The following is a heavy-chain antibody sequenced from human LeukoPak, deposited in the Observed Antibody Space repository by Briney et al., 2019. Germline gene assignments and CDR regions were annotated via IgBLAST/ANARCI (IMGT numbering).Heavy chain of an antibody. CDR2: INVYGTAE. CDR1: GFSFSTIY. D-gene: IGHD1-26*01. J-gene: IGHJ3*02. Sequence: PGGPLRLSCAASGFSFSTIYMSWVRQTPGQGLEWVANINVYGTAEYYVDSVKGRFTISRDNAKNSLYLQINSLRAEDTAVYYCARDPYRFAFDISGQGTVVLVSS. V-gene: IGHV3-7*03. CDR3: ARDPYRFAFDI.